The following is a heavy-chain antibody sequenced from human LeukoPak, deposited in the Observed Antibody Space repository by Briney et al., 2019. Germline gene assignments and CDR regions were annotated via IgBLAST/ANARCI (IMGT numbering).Heavy chain of an antibody. D-gene: IGHD4-17*01. J-gene: IGHJ4*02. CDR3: AKPKQTTVTTSYYFDY. CDR2: ISGSGGST. Sequence: SGGSLRLSCAASGFTFSSYAMSWVRQAPGKGLEWVSAISGSGGSTYYADSVKGRFTISRDNSKNTLYLQMNSLRAEDTAVYYCAKPKQTTVTTSYYFDYWGQGTLVTVSS. V-gene: IGHV3-23*01. CDR1: GFTFSSYA.